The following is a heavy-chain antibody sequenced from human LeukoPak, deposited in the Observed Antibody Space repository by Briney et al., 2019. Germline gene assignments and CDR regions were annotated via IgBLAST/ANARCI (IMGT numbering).Heavy chain of an antibody. J-gene: IGHJ3*02. D-gene: IGHD6-19*01. Sequence: PSETLSLTCTVSGGSIDSYYWSWVRQFPGKGLEWMGCIYYTGSTNYNPSLKSRVTISVDTSKNQFSLRLSSVTAADTAVYYCARPYTSGYRGAFDIWGQGTMVTVSS. CDR2: IYYTGST. CDR3: ARPYTSGYRGAFDI. V-gene: IGHV4-59*01. CDR1: GGSIDSYY.